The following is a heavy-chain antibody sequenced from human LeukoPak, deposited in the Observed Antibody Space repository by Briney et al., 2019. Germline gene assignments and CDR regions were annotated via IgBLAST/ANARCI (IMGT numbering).Heavy chain of an antibody. CDR3: ARDLYDSSGYNDY. J-gene: IGHJ4*02. D-gene: IGHD3-22*01. V-gene: IGHV3-48*02. CDR2: ITASGTAM. Sequence: GGSLRLSCAASGFTFSSYSMNWVRQAPGKGLEWVSHITASGTAMFYADSVKGRFTISRDNAKNSLYLQMNSLRDEDTAVYYCARDLYDSSGYNDYWGQGTLVTVSS. CDR1: GFTFSSYS.